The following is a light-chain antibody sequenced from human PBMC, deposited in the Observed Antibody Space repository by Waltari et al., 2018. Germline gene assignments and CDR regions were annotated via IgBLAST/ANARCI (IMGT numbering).Light chain of an antibody. CDR3: HQYNSWPPYT. CDR1: QNIGNN. Sequence: EIVMTQSPATMSVSPGERATLSCRAGQNIGNNLAWYQQKPGQAPRLLIYGASSTAIGIPDRFSGSGSGTEFTLTISSLQAEDFAVYLCHQYNSWPPYTFGQGTKLEIK. CDR2: GAS. V-gene: IGKV3-15*01. J-gene: IGKJ2*01.